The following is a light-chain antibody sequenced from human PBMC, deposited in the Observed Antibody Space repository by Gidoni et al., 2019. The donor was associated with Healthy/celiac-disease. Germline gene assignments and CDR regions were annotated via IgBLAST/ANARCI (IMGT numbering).Light chain of an antibody. CDR2: LGS. V-gene: IGKV2-28*01. CDR1: QSLLHSNGYNY. Sequence: DIVMTQSPLSLPVTPGEPASISCRSSQSLLHSNGYNYLDWYLQKPGQSPQLLIYLGSNLASGVPDRFSGSGSGTDFTLKISRVEAEDVGVYYCMKALQTPRTFGQGTKVEIK. J-gene: IGKJ1*01. CDR3: MKALQTPRT.